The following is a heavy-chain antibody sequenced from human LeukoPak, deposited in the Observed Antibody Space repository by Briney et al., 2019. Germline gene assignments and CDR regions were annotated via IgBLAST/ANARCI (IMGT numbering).Heavy chain of an antibody. CDR2: IYYSGST. V-gene: IGHV4-59*08. D-gene: IGHD3-10*01. J-gene: IGHJ4*02. CDR1: GGSISSYY. Sequence: SETLSLTCTVSGGSISSYYWSWIRQPPGKGLEWIGYIYYSGSTNYNPSLKSRVTISVDTSKNQFSLKLSSVTAADTAVYYCARGMVRGAPSDYWGQGTLVTVSS. CDR3: ARGMVRGAPSDY.